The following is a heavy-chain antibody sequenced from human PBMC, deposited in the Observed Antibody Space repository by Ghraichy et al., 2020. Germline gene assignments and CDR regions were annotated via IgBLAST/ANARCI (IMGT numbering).Heavy chain of an antibody. CDR3: AKAPSGLEVWDYYYYMDV. Sequence: GGSLRLSCAASGFTFSNYGMHWVRQAPGKGLEWVAVISNDGSNRFYADSVRGRFTVSRDNSKNTLSLQMNSLRPDDTAVYYCAKAPSGLEVWDYYYYMDVWGKGTTVTVSS. D-gene: IGHD1-1*01. J-gene: IGHJ6*03. CDR2: ISNDGSNR. CDR1: GFTFSNYG. V-gene: IGHV3-30*18.